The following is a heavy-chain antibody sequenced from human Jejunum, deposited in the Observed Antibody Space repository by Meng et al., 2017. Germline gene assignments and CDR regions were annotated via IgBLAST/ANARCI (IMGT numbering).Heavy chain of an antibody. V-gene: IGHV3-33*01. J-gene: IGHJ1*01. Sequence: GESLKISCAASGFTFNNYGMHWVRQAPDKGLEWVAVIWHDGSNRDYADSVKGRFTISRDNSKNTLYLQMNTLRAEDTAVYYCARDGWDLLGYFQHWGQGTLVTGAS. CDR2: IWHDGSNR. D-gene: IGHD1-26*01. CDR3: ARDGWDLLGYFQH. CDR1: GFTFNNYG.